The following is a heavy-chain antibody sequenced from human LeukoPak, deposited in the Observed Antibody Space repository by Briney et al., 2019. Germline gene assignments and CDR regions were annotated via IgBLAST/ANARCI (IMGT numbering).Heavy chain of an antibody. CDR1: GFTFSTFA. CDR3: GRGQLWRRGYHYYMDV. CDR2: ISEDGSSN. V-gene: IGHV3-30*15. D-gene: IGHD6-13*01. J-gene: IGHJ6*03. Sequence: GGSLRLSCAPSGFTFSTFAMHWVRQAPGKGLEWVAVISEDGSSNYYADSVKGRFTISRDNSKNMVFLEMSSLRVEDTAVNYCGRGQLWRRGYHYYMDVWGKGTTVTVSS.